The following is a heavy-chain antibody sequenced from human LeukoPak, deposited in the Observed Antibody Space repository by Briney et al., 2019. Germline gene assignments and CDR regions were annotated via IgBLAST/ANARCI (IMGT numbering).Heavy chain of an antibody. CDR1: GFTFSSYA. J-gene: IGHJ3*02. Sequence: GGSLRLSCAASGFTFSSYAMHWVRQAPGKGLEYVSAISSNGGSTYYANSVKGRFTISRDNSKNTLYLQMGSLRAEDMAVYYCAREAYGSGSYSLGAFDIWGQGTMVTVSS. V-gene: IGHV3-64*01. CDR2: ISSNGGST. CDR3: AREAYGSGSYSLGAFDI. D-gene: IGHD3-10*01.